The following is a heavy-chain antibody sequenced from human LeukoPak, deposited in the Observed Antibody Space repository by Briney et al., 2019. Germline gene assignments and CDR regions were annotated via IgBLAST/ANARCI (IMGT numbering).Heavy chain of an antibody. J-gene: IGHJ3*02. V-gene: IGHV1-69*05. Sequence: GASVKVSCKASGGTFSSYAISWVRQAPGQGLEWMGGIIPIFGTANYAQKFQGRVTITTDESTCTAYMELSSLRSEDTAVYYCARDRAGPVVGGRWAFDIWGQGTMVTVSS. CDR1: GGTFSSYA. D-gene: IGHD4-23*01. CDR2: IIPIFGTA. CDR3: ARDRAGPVVGGRWAFDI.